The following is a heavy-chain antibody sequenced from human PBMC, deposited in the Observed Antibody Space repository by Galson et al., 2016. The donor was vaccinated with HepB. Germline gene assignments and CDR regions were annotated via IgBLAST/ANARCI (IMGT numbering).Heavy chain of an antibody. CDR1: GASISSSSYY. CDR3: ARTKMTTVTTELNAFDI. D-gene: IGHD4-17*01. Sequence: LSLTCTVSGASISSSSYYWGWIRQPPGKGLEWIGTFYYSGNTYYNPSLKSRVTISVDTSKNQFSLKLRSVTAADTAVYYCARTKMTTVTTELNAFDIWGQGTMVTVSS. V-gene: IGHV4-39*01. CDR2: FYYSGNT. J-gene: IGHJ3*02.